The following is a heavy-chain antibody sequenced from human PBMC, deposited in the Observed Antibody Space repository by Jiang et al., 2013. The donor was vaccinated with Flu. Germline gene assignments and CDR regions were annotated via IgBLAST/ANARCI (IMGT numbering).Heavy chain of an antibody. CDR1: GGTFSSYA. D-gene: IGHD2-8*02. CDR2: IIPLFGSS. CDR3: ARDSPYCTGISCYFDS. J-gene: IGHJ4*02. V-gene: IGHV1-69*01. Sequence: EVKEPGSSVKVSCKASGGTFSSYAFSWVRQAPGQGLEWMGGIIPLFGSSTYAQKFQGRVTISADEDTTTVHMELRSLGSEDAALYYCARDSPYCTGISCYFDSWGQGTLVTVSS.